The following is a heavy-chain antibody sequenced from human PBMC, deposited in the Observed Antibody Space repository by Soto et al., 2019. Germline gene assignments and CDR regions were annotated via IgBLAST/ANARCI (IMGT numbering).Heavy chain of an antibody. D-gene: IGHD3-10*02. CDR1: GFSLSTSGMR. CDR2: IDWDDDK. CDR3: ARYVNGMDV. Sequence: SGPTLVNPAQTLTLTCTFSGFSLSTSGMRVSWIRQPPGKALEWLARIDWDDDKFYSTYLKTRLTISKDTSKNQVVRTMTNVDPVDTATYYCARYVNGMDVWGQGTTVTVSS. V-gene: IGHV2-70*04. J-gene: IGHJ6*02.